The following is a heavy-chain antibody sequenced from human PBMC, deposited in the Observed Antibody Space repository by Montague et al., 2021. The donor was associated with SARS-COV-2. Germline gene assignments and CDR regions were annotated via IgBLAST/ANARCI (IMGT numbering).Heavy chain of an antibody. J-gene: IGHJ3*02. V-gene: IGHV4-39*02. CDR2: IYDSGST. D-gene: IGHD5-12*01. Sequence: SETLSLTCTVSGGSISSNNYYWDWIRQPPGKGLEGIGSIYDSGSTYHNPSLKSRVTISVDTYKNHFSLKLNSVTAADTAVYYCARRGRKLLPVATTIGGFDIWGQGTMVTVSS. CDR3: ARRGRKLLPVATTIGGFDI. CDR1: GGSISSNNYY.